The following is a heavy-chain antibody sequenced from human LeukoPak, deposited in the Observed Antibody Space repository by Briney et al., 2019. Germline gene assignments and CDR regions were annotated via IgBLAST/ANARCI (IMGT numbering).Heavy chain of an antibody. CDR1: GFTFSSYS. J-gene: IGHJ4*02. Sequence: KPGGSLRLSCAASGFTFSSYSMNWVRQAPGKGLEWVSSISSSSSYIYYADSVKGRFTISRDNAKNSLYLQMNSLRAEDTAVYYCASLGRYGSGSYSYWGQGTLVTVSS. V-gene: IGHV3-21*01. D-gene: IGHD3-10*01. CDR2: ISSSSSYI. CDR3: ASLGRYGSGSYSY.